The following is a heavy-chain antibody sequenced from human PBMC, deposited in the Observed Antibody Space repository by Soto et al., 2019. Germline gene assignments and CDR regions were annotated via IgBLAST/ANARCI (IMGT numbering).Heavy chain of an antibody. CDR3: ARDRGAHNFDY. CDR1: GGSISSYY. V-gene: IGHV4-59*01. D-gene: IGHD1-26*01. Sequence: ASETLSLTCTVSGGSISSYYWSWIRQPPGKGLEWIGYIYYSGSTNYNPSLKSRVTISVDTSKNQFSLKLSSVTAADTAVYYCARDRGAHNFDYWGQGTLVTVSS. J-gene: IGHJ4*02. CDR2: IYYSGST.